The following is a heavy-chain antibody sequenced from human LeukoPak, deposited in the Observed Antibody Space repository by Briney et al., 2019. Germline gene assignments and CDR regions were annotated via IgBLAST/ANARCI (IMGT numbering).Heavy chain of an antibody. D-gene: IGHD1-7*01. J-gene: IGHJ5*02. V-gene: IGHV1-69*13. CDR3: ARVAGTHPWFDP. CDR2: IIPIVGPA. Sequence: GASVKVSCKADGYTSTSYHISWVRQVPGQGLEWMGGIIPIVGPANHAQKFEGRAPLTADEYTSTAYMELSSLRSEDTAVYYCARVAGTHPWFDPWGQGTLVTVSS. CDR1: GYTSTSYH.